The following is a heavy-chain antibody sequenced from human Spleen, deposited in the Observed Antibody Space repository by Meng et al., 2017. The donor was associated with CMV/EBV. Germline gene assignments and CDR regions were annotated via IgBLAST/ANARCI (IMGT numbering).Heavy chain of an antibody. CDR1: GGSISSYY. CDR3: ARYCGGDCYHYGMDV. V-gene: IGHV4-59*01. D-gene: IGHD2-21*01. J-gene: IGHJ6*02. CDR2: IYYSGST. Sequence: SETLSLTCTVSGGSISSYYWSWIRQPPGKGLEWIGYIYYSGSTNYNPSLKSRVTISVDTSKNQFSLKLSSVTAAGTAVYYCARYCGGDCYHYGMDVWGQGTTVTVSS.